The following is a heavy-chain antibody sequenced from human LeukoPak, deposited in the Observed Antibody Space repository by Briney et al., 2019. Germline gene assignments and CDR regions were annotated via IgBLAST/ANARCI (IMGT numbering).Heavy chain of an antibody. CDR2: ISAYNGNT. Sequence: ASVKVSCKASGGTFSSYAISWVRQAPGQGLEWMGWISAYNGNTNYAQKLQGRVTMTTDTSTSTAYMELRSLRSDDTAVYYCARDHPYYYDSSGYSLDAFDIWGQGTMVTVSS. D-gene: IGHD3-22*01. CDR1: GGTFSSYA. CDR3: ARDHPYYYDSSGYSLDAFDI. V-gene: IGHV1-18*01. J-gene: IGHJ3*02.